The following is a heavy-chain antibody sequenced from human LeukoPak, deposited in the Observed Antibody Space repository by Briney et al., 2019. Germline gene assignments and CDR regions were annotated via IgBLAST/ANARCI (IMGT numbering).Heavy chain of an antibody. CDR2: MNPDTEIT. CDR3: ARDLGSSWGNAFDI. Sequence: GASVKVSCKASGYTFTNYDLNWVRQASGQGLEWMGWMNPDTEITDYAQKFQGRVTMTRDTSISTAYMELSGLTSEDTAVYYCARDLGSSWGNAFDIWGQGTMVTVSS. J-gene: IGHJ3*02. V-gene: IGHV1-8*01. D-gene: IGHD6-13*01. CDR1: GYTFTNYD.